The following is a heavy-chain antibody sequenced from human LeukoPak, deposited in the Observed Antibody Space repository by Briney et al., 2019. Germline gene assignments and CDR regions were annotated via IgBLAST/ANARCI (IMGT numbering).Heavy chain of an antibody. CDR1: GFTFSSHW. Sequence: SGGSLRLSCAASGFTFSSHWMSWVRQAPGKGLEWVANIKQDGSEKYYVDSVKGRFTISRDNAKNSLFLQMNGLRVEDTAVYYCAREPHIAVVTHFDYWGQGTLVTVSS. CDR2: IKQDGSEK. CDR3: AREPHIAVVTHFDY. V-gene: IGHV3-7*01. J-gene: IGHJ4*02. D-gene: IGHD6-19*01.